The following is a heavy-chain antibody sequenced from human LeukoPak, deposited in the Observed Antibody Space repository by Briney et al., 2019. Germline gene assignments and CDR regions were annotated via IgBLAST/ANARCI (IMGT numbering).Heavy chain of an antibody. Sequence: ASVKVSCKASGYTFTSYGISWVRQAPGQGLEWMGWISAYNGNTGYAQKFQGRVTMTRNTSISTAYMELSSLRSEDTAVYYCARGLGYRYCSSTSCYTYYYYGMDVWGQGTTVTVSS. CDR3: ARGLGYRYCSSTSCYTYYYYGMDV. CDR1: GYTFTSYG. V-gene: IGHV1-8*02. D-gene: IGHD2-2*01. CDR2: ISAYNGNT. J-gene: IGHJ6*02.